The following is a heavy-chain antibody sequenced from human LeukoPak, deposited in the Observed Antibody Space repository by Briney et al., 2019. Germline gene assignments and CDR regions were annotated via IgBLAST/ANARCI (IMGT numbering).Heavy chain of an antibody. D-gene: IGHD2/OR15-2a*01. V-gene: IGHV3-23*01. Sequence: GGSLRLSCAASGFTFSSCAMSWVRQAPGKGLEWVSAISGSSVSTYYADSVKGRFTISRDNFKNTLYLQMNSLRDEDTAVYYCAKSTVTFDYWGQGTLVTVSS. CDR3: AKSTVTFDY. J-gene: IGHJ4*02. CDR1: GFTFSSCA. CDR2: ISGSSVST.